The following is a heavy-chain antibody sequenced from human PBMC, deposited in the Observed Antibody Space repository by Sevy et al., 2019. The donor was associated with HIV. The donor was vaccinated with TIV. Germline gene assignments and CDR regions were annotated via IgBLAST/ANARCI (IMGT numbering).Heavy chain of an antibody. D-gene: IGHD3-22*01. CDR3: TSDITMIVVVLGDYYYGLDV. V-gene: IGHV3-49*04. J-gene: IGHJ6*02. CDR1: GFTFGDYA. CDR2: IRSKTYGGTI. Sequence: GGSLRLSCTASGFTFGDYAMSWVRQAPGKGLEWVGFIRSKTYGGTIEYAASVKGRFTISRDDSKSIAYLQMNSLKTEDTAVYYCTSDITMIVVVLGDYYYGLDVWGQGTTVTVSS.